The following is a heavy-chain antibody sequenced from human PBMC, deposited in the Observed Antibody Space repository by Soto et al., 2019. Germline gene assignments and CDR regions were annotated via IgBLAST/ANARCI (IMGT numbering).Heavy chain of an antibody. CDR2: IYYSGST. CDR3: ARRYGLSAFDI. CDR1: GGSISSSSYS. V-gene: IGHV4-61*05. Sequence: ASETLSLTCTVSGGSISSSSYSWSWIRQPPGKGLEWIGDIYYSGSTNYNPSLKSRVTISVDTSKNQFSLKLSSVTAADTAVYFCARRYGLSAFDIWGQGTMVTVSS. D-gene: IGHD3-10*01. J-gene: IGHJ3*02.